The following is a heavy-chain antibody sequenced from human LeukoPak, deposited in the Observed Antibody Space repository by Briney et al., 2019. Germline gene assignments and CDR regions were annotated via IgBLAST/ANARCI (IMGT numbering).Heavy chain of an antibody. D-gene: IGHD3-10*01. CDR2: IYMTGST. V-gene: IGHV4-4*07. J-gene: IGHJ5*02. CDR1: GGSISGHY. CDR3: ARVALFGSGSYYWFDP. Sequence: SETLSLTCTVSGGSISGHYWSWIRQPAGKGLEWIGRIYMTGSTNYNPSLKSRVTMSVDMSKNQFSLKLSSVTAADTAVDFCARVALFGSGSYYWFDPWGQGTLVTVSS.